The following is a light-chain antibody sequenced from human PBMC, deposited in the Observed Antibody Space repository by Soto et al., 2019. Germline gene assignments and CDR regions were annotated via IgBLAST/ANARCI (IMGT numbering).Light chain of an antibody. Sequence: DIQMTQSPSTLSASVGDRVTITCRASQSISSWLAWYQQKPGKAPKLLIYDASSLESGVPSRFSGSGFGTEFTLTFSSLQPDDFATYYCQQYNSYRYTFGQGTRLEIK. J-gene: IGKJ5*01. CDR2: DAS. CDR3: QQYNSYRYT. V-gene: IGKV1-5*01. CDR1: QSISSW.